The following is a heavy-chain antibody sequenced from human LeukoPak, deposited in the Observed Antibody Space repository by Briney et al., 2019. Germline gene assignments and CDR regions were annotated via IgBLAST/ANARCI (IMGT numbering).Heavy chain of an antibody. CDR3: ARDLLEGSLGYCSSTSRYADY. V-gene: IGHV3-11*01. J-gene: IGHJ4*02. CDR1: GFTFSDYY. D-gene: IGHD2-2*01. CDR2: ISSSGSTI. Sequence: GGSLRLSCAASGFTFSDYYMSWIRQAPGKGLEWVSYISSSGSTIYYADSVKGRFTISRDNAKNSLYLRMNSLSAEDTAVHYCARDLLEGSLGYCSSTSRYADYCGQGTLATVSS.